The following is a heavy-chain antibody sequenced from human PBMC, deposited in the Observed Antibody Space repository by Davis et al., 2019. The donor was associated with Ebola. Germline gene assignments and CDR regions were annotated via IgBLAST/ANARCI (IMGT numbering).Heavy chain of an antibody. Sequence: MPSETLSLTCAVYGGSFNGYYWSWIRQPPGKGLEWIGEINHSGSTNYNPSLKSRVTISVDTSKNQFSLNLSSVTAADTAVYYCARGHAYYYDILTGYSDDPGWGQGTLVTVSS. CDR1: GGSFNGYY. D-gene: IGHD3-9*01. CDR3: ARGHAYYYDILTGYSDDPG. CDR2: INHSGST. J-gene: IGHJ4*02. V-gene: IGHV4-34*01.